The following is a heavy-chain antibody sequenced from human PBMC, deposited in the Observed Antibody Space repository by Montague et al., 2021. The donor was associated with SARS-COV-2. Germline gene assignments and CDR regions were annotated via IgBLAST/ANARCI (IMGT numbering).Heavy chain of an antibody. J-gene: IGHJ4*02. Sequence: SLRLSCATSGFTFSSNSINWVRQAPGKGLEWVSTISSDTLHTFYSESVKGRFTISRNNAKNELYLQMNSLRAEDMAVYYCAGGGEIDVWAPFGHWGQGTPVTVAS. CDR2: ISSDTLHT. V-gene: IGHV3-21*01. D-gene: IGHD3-16*01. CDR1: GFTFSSNS. CDR3: AGGGEIDVWAPFGH.